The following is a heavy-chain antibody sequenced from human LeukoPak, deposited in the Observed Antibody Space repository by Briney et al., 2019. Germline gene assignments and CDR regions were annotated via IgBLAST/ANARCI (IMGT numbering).Heavy chain of an antibody. CDR2: IYYSGST. V-gene: IGHV4-59*01. CDR3: ARVWEKYYFDY. Sequence: PSETLSLTCTVSGGSIGSYYWSWIRQPPGKGLEWIGYIYYSGSTNYNPSLKSRVTISVDTSKNQFSLKLSSVTAADTAVYYCARVWEKYYFDYWGQGTLVTVSS. D-gene: IGHD1-26*01. J-gene: IGHJ4*02. CDR1: GGSIGSYY.